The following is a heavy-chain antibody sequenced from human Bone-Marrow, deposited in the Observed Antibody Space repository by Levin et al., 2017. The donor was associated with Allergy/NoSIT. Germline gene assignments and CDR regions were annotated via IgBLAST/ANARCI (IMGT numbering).Heavy chain of an antibody. CDR3: ARVTLRPTDFVVVPAAIGWFDP. J-gene: IGHJ5*02. V-gene: IGHV1-69*02. Sequence: SVKVSCKASGGTFRTYTISWVRQAPGQGLEWMGRIIPIRGIVNYAQKFQGRATITADESTNTTYMELSRLTYEDTAVYYCARVTLRPTDFVVVPAAIGWFDPWGQGTLVTVSS. CDR1: GGTFRTYT. CDR2: IIPIRGIV. D-gene: IGHD2-2*01.